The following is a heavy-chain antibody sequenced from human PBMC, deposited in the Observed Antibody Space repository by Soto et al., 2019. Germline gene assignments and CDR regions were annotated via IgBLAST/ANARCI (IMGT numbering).Heavy chain of an antibody. V-gene: IGHV3-21*01. CDR1: GFTFSTYS. CDR3: AREYTAWPLAYGLDV. Sequence: GGSLRLSCVGSGFTFSTYSINWVRQAPGKGLEWVSSIGSRTDIYYADSVKGRFTISRDNAKNSVSLQMNSLRAEDTAVYYCAREYTAWPLAYGLDVWGQGTTVTVSS. CDR2: IGSRTDI. D-gene: IGHD2-2*02. J-gene: IGHJ6*02.